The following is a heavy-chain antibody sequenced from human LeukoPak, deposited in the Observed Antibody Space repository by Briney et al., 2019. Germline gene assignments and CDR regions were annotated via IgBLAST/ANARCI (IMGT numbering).Heavy chain of an antibody. Sequence: ASVKVSCKASGYTFTTYAISWVRQAPGQGLEWVGWISAYNGDTKYAQRLQGRVTMTTDTSTSTAYMELRSLRSDDTAVYYCARDGFRSGSYGYWGQGTLVTVSS. D-gene: IGHD3-10*01. CDR2: ISAYNGDT. V-gene: IGHV1-18*01. J-gene: IGHJ4*02. CDR1: GYTFTTYA. CDR3: ARDGFRSGSYGY.